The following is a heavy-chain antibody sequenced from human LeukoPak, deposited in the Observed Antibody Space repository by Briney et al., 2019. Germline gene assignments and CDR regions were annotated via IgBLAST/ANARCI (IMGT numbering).Heavy chain of an antibody. V-gene: IGHV1-46*01. D-gene: IGHD3-10*01. Sequence: ASVKVSCKASGYTFTSYYMHWVRQAPGQGLEWMGIINPSGGSTSYAQKFQGRVTMTRDTSMSTVYMELSSLRSEDTAVYYCARGIDGSGSYYNTPYYYYGMDVWGQGTTVTVSS. J-gene: IGHJ6*02. CDR2: INPSGGST. CDR3: ARGIDGSGSYYNTPYYYYGMDV. CDR1: GYTFTSYY.